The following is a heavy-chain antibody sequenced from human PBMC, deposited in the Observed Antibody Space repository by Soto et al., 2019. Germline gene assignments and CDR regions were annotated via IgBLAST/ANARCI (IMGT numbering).Heavy chain of an antibody. CDR3: ARLTHRSGYSYGYDL. Sequence: SETLSLTCTVSGGSISSSSNYWGWIRQPPGKGLEWIGNVFYTGNTYYKSSLKSRVTISVDTSKNQFSLRLSSVTAADTAIYYCARLTHRSGYSYGYDLWGPGTLVTVSS. D-gene: IGHD5-18*01. J-gene: IGHJ4*02. V-gene: IGHV4-39*01. CDR1: GGSISSSSNY. CDR2: VFYTGNT.